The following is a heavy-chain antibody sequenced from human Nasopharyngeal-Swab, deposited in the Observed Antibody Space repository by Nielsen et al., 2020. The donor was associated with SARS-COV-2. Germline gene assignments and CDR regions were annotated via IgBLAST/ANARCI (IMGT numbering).Heavy chain of an antibody. CDR2: ISYDGSDK. J-gene: IGHJ6*02. V-gene: IGHV3-30*03. CDR1: GFTFSSYA. D-gene: IGHD5-24*01. Sequence: GESLKISCAASGFTFSSYAMHWVRQAPGKGLEWVAVISYDGSDKYYTDSVKGRFTISRDNSKKTLYLQMNSLRAEDTAVYYCAREGRGRDGYNLVLYYYYGMDVWGQGTTVTVSS. CDR3: AREGRGRDGYNLVLYYYYGMDV.